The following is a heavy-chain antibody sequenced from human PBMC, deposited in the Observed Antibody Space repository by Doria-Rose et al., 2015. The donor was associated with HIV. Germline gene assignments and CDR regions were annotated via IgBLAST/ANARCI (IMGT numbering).Heavy chain of an antibody. CDR1: GVSLSSPGVG. Sequence: QVTLKESGPVLVKPTETLTLTCTVSGVSLSSPGVGVSWIRQPPGNALEWLANIFSDDERSYKTSLKSRLTISRGTSKSQVVLTMTDMDPVDTATYYCARIKSSRWYHKYYFDFWGQGTLVIVSA. J-gene: IGHJ4*02. CDR3: ARIKSSRWYHKYYFDF. D-gene: IGHD6-13*01. CDR2: IFSDDER. V-gene: IGHV2-26*01.